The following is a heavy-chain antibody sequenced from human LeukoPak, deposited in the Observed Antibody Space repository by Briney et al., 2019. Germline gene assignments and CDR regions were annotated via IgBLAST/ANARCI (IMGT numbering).Heavy chain of an antibody. CDR3: AKSSYDFWSGYSDYFDY. D-gene: IGHD3-3*01. CDR2: IWYGGSNK. J-gene: IGHJ4*02. Sequence: GGSLRLSCAASGFTFSSYGMHWVRQAPGKGLEWVAVIWYGGSNKYYADSVKGRFTISRDNSKNTLYLQMNSLRAEDTAVYYCAKSSYDFWSGYSDYFDYWGQGTLVTVSS. CDR1: GFTFSSYG. V-gene: IGHV3-33*08.